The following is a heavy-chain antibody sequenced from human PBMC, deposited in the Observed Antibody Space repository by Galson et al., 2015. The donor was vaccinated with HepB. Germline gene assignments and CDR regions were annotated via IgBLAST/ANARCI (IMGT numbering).Heavy chain of an antibody. CDR3: ARVPTTGYDCCFFDY. D-gene: IGHD2-21*01. J-gene: IGHJ4*02. CDR2: TYYRSKWYS. Sequence: CAISGDSVSSNSTAWTWIRQSPSRGLEWLGRTYYRSKWYSDYAESVKSRITINPDTSKNQFSLQLNSVTPEDAAVYYCARVPTTGYDCCFFDYWGQGTLVTVSS. CDR1: GDSVSSNSTA. V-gene: IGHV6-1*01.